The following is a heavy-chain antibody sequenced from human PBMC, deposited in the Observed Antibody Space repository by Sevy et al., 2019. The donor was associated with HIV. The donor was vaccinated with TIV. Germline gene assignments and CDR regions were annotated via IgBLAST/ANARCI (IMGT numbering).Heavy chain of an antibody. D-gene: IGHD6-13*01. CDR1: GGSISNYY. CDR3: ARERQLVLDY. CDR2: IYYSGST. J-gene: IGHJ4*02. V-gene: IGHV4-59*01. Sequence: SETLSLTCTVSGGSISNYYWSWIRQPPGKGLEWIGYIYYSGSTNYNPSLKSRVTISVDTSKDQFSLKLSSVTAADTAVYYCARERQLVLDYWGQGTLVTVSS.